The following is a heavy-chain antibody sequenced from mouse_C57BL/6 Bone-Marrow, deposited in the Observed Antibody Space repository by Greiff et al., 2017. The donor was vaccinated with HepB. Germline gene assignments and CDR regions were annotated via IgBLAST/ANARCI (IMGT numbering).Heavy chain of an antibody. CDR2: IDPENGDT. J-gene: IGHJ1*03. Sequence: EVQLQQSGAELVRPGASVKLSCTASGFNIKDDYMHWVKQRPEQGLEWIGWIDPENGDTEYASKFQGKATITADTSSNTAYLQLSSLTSEDTAVYYCTGDYGSTPPHWYFDVWGTGTTVTVSS. CDR1: GFNIKDDY. D-gene: IGHD1-1*01. CDR3: TGDYGSTPPHWYFDV. V-gene: IGHV14-4*01.